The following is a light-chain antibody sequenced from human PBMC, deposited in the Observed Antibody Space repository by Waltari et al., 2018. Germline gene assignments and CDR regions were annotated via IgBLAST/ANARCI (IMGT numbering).Light chain of an antibody. Sequence: VLTQSPGTLSLSPGERATLPCRASQRLTKTYIARYPQKPGQAPRLLIDGAPSRAAGIPDRFSGSGVRTDFTLTISRLEPDDFAVYYCQQYGSSIMYTFGQGTKLEIK. CDR1: QRLTKTY. CDR3: QQYGSSIMYT. CDR2: GAP. V-gene: IGKV3-20*01. J-gene: IGKJ2*01.